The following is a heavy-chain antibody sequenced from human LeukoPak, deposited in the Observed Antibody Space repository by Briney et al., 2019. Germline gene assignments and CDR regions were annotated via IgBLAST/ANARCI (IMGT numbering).Heavy chain of an antibody. CDR2: INHSGST. CDR1: DGSINSYY. Sequence: PSETLSLTCTDSDGSINSYYWSWIRQPPGKGLEWIGEINHSGSTNYNPSLKSRVTISVDTSKNQFSLKLSSVTAADTAVYYCAKEGYSSWGQGTLVTVSS. J-gene: IGHJ4*02. V-gene: IGHV4-34*01. D-gene: IGHD6-13*01. CDR3: AKEGYSS.